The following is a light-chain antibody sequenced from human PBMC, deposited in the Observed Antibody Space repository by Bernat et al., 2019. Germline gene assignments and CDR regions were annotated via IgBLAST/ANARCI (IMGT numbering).Light chain of an antibody. J-gene: IGKJ5*01. CDR2: GAS. CDR3: QQLNSYPIT. CDR1: QVIGTY. V-gene: IGKV1-9*01. Sequence: DIQLTQSPPFLSASVGDRVTITCRASQVIGTYLAWYQQKPGKAPNLLIYGASTLQTGVPSRFSGSGSGTEFTLTISSLRPEDFATYHCQQLNSYPITFGQGTLLEIK.